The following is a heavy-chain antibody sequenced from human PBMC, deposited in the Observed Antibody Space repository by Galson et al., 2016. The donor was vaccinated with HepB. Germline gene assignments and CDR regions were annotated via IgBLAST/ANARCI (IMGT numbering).Heavy chain of an antibody. Sequence: PALVKPTQTLTLTCTFSGFSLSETAVCVNWIRQAPGKAPEWLALIYWDDDNRYSPSLKSRLTIAKDTSKNQVVLTMTNMDPVDTGTYYCAHSSGWTIDYWGQGTLVTVSS. CDR2: IYWDDDN. V-gene: IGHV2-5*02. D-gene: IGHD6-19*01. CDR3: AHSSGWTIDY. J-gene: IGHJ4*02. CDR1: GFSLSETAVC.